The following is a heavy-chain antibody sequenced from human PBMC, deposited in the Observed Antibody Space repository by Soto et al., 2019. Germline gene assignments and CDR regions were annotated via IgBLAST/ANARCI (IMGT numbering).Heavy chain of an antibody. D-gene: IGHD3-22*01. CDR2: IYHSGST. V-gene: IGHV4-30-2*01. Sequence: PSETLSLTCAVSGGSISSGGYSWSWMRRPPGKGLEWIGYIYHSGSTYYNPSLKSRVTISVDRSKNQFSLKLSSVTAADTAVYYCSSLYYDSSGYIFDHWGQGTSVTVSX. J-gene: IGHJ4*02. CDR3: SSLYYDSSGYIFDH. CDR1: GGSISSGGYS.